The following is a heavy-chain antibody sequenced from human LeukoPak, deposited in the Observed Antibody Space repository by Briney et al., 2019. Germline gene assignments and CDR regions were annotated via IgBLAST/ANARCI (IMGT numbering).Heavy chain of an antibody. CDR1: GGSFSGYY. CDR3: ARQHSYSSVFGAMAWFDP. J-gene: IGHJ5*02. Sequence: SETQSLTCAVYGGSFSGYYWSWIRQPPGKGLEWIGEINHSGSTNYNPSLKSRVTISVDTSKNQFSLKLSSVTAADTAVYYCARQHSYSSVFGAMAWFDPWGQGTLVTVSS. D-gene: IGHD5-18*01. V-gene: IGHV4-34*01. CDR2: INHSGST.